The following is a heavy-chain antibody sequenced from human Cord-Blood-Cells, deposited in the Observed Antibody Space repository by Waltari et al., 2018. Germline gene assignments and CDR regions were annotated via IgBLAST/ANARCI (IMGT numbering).Heavy chain of an antibody. Sequence: QVQLQESGPGLVKPSETLSLTCTGSGCSISSHNSICIRQPPGKGLEWIVFIYYSGSTNYNPSLKSRVTISVDTSKNQFSLKLSSVTAADTAVYYCARSLSNGSGWNFDYWGQGTLVTVSS. CDR1: GCSISSHN. D-gene: IGHD6-19*01. J-gene: IGHJ4*02. CDR3: ARSLSNGSGWNFDY. V-gene: IGHV4-59*11. CDR2: IYYSGST.